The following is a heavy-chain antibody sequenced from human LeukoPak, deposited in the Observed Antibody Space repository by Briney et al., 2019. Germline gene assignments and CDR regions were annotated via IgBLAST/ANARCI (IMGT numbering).Heavy chain of an antibody. V-gene: IGHV3-11*01. Sequence: PGGSLRLSCAASGFTFSDYYMSWIRQAPGKGLEWVSYISSSGSTIYYADSVKGRFTISRDNAKNSLYLQMNSLRAEDTALYYCAKDIYTYGSSVDYWGQGTLVTVSS. J-gene: IGHJ4*02. CDR1: GFTFSDYY. CDR2: ISSSGSTI. D-gene: IGHD5-18*01. CDR3: AKDIYTYGSSVDY.